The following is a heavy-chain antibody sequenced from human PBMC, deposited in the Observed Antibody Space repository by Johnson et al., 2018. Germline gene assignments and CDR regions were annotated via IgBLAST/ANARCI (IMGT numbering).Heavy chain of an antibody. CDR2: ISGSGGST. V-gene: IGHV3-23*04. Sequence: VQLVQSGGGLVQPGGSLRLSCAASGFTFSSYAMSWVRQAPGKGLEWVSAISGSGGSTYYADYVKGRFTISRDNSKNTLYLQMNSLRAEDTAVYYCAKDIVVVVAATYDYYYGMDVWGQGTTVTVSS. CDR1: GFTFSSYA. D-gene: IGHD2-15*01. J-gene: IGHJ6*02. CDR3: AKDIVVVVAATYDYYYGMDV.